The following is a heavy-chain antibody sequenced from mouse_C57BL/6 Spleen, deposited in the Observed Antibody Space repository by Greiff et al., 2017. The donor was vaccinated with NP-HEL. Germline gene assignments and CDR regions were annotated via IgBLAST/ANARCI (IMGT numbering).Heavy chain of an antibody. CDR2: ISNLAYSI. CDR1: GFTFSDYG. Sequence: EVQLVESGGGLVQPGGSLKLSCAASGFTFSDYGMAWVRQAPRKGPEWVAFISNLAYSIYYADTVTGRFTISRENAKNTLYLEMSSLRAEDTAMYYCARHYSNGLGYFDVWGTGTTVTVSS. D-gene: IGHD2-5*01. J-gene: IGHJ1*03. V-gene: IGHV5-15*01. CDR3: ARHYSNGLGYFDV.